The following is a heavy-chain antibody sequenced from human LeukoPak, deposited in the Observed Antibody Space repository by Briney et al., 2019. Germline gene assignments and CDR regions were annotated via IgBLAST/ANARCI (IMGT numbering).Heavy chain of an antibody. Sequence: PWESLRLSCAVSGFTFSDYYMSWIRQAPGKGLEWVSYISNSGSTIYYPAPVKRRFTISRDYANNFPHLQMNSLSADDTAVYYCARASLYDFWRGYDPPEAYYFDYWGQGTLVTVSS. CDR2: ISNSGSTI. J-gene: IGHJ4*02. CDR1: GFTFSDYY. CDR3: ARASLYDFWRGYDPPEAYYFDY. V-gene: IGHV3-11*01. D-gene: IGHD3-3*01.